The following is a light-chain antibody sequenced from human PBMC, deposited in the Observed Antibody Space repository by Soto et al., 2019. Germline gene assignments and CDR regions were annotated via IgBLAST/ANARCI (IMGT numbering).Light chain of an antibody. V-gene: IGLV2-14*01. Sequence: QSALTQPASVSGSPGQSITISCTGTSTNIGDYNYVSWYQQLPGKAPKLMIYGVSNRPLGVSNRFSGSKSGNTASLTISGLQAEDEADYYCSSYASSGTLYVFGSGTKVTVL. CDR3: SSYASSGTLYV. CDR1: STNIGDYNY. CDR2: GVS. J-gene: IGLJ1*01.